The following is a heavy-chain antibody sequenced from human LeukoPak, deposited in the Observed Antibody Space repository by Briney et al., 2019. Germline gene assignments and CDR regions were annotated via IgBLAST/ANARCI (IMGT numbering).Heavy chain of an antibody. Sequence: TGGFLKLSCAASGFTFSSYSMNWVRQAPGKGLEWVSSISSSSSYIYYADSVKGRFTISRDNAKNSLYLQMNSLRAEDTAVYYCARDSGDYFGWFDPWGQGTLVTVSS. J-gene: IGHJ5*02. V-gene: IGHV3-21*01. CDR2: ISSSSSYI. CDR3: ARDSGDYFGWFDP. D-gene: IGHD4-17*01. CDR1: GFTFSSYS.